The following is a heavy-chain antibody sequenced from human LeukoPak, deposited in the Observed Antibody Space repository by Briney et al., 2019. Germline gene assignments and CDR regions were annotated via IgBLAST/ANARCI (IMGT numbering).Heavy chain of an antibody. CDR3: ASPPYGSGAEYFQH. Sequence: SETLSLTCTVSGGSISSYYWSWIRQPPGKGLEWIGYIYYSGSTNYNPSLKSRVTISVDTSKNQFSLKLSSVTAADTAVYYCASPPYGSGAEYFQHWGQGTLVIVSS. CDR1: GGSISSYY. D-gene: IGHD6-25*01. V-gene: IGHV4-59*08. CDR2: IYYSGST. J-gene: IGHJ1*01.